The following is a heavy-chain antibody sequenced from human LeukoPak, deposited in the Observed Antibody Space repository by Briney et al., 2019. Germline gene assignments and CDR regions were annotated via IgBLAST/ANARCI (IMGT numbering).Heavy chain of an antibody. D-gene: IGHD6-19*01. CDR2: ISPSGDIT. J-gene: IGHJ6*03. Sequence: GGSLRLSCAASGFHFSSHGMNWVRQAPGKGLEWVSGISPSGDITYHADSVKGRFTISRDNAKNSLYLQMNSLRAEDTAVYYCARQVSSGSNYYYYYYMDVWGKGTTVTISS. V-gene: IGHV3-21*04. CDR1: GFHFSSHG. CDR3: ARQVSSGSNYYYYYYMDV.